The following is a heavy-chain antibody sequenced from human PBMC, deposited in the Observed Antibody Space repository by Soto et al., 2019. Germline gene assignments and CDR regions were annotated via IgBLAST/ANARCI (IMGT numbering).Heavy chain of an antibody. CDR3: ARDGNYDFWSGYYNPKYNWFDP. CDR1: GFTFSDYY. D-gene: IGHD3-3*01. J-gene: IGHJ5*02. Sequence: GGSLRLSCAASGFTFSDYYMSWIRQAPGKGLEWVSYISSSGSTIYYADSVKGRFTISRDNAKNSLYLQMNSLRAEDTAVYYCARDGNYDFWSGYYNPKYNWFDPWGQGTLVTVSS. V-gene: IGHV3-11*01. CDR2: ISSSGSTI.